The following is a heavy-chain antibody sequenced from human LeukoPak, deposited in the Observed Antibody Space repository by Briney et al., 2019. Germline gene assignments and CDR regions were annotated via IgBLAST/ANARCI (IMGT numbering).Heavy chain of an antibody. CDR2: IYHSGST. J-gene: IGHJ4*02. Sequence: SETLSLTCTVSGYSISSGYYWGWIRQPPGKGLEWIGSIYHSGSTYYNPSLKSRVTISVDTSKNQFSLKLSSVTAADTAVYYCARGYGSGSLEWGQGTLVTVSS. CDR1: GYSISSGYY. D-gene: IGHD3-10*01. CDR3: ARGYGSGSLE. V-gene: IGHV4-38-2*02.